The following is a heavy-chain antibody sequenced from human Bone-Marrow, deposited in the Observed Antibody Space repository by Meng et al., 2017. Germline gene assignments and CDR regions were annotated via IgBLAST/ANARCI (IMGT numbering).Heavy chain of an antibody. J-gene: IGHJ4*02. Sequence: SETLSPTCTVSGASIIAYYWTWIRQLPGKGLEWIGFIYYSGSTNYNPSLKSRVTISVDTSKNQFSLRLTSLTTADTAVYYCARDEGISAAGNLFGDYWGQGTLVTVSS. CDR1: GASIIAYY. D-gene: IGHD6-25*01. CDR2: IYYSGST. V-gene: IGHV4-59*01. CDR3: ARDEGISAAGNLFGDY.